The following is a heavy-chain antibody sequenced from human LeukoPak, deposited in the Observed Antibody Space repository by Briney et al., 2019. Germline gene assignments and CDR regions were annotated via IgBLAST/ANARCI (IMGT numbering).Heavy chain of an antibody. Sequence: PGGSLRLSCAASGFTFSSYSMNWVRQAPGKGLEWVSSISSSSSYIYYADSVKGRFTVSRNNAKTSLYLQMDSLRAEDTAVYYCARVFSGTYLNYHHFDYWGQGTLVTVSS. J-gene: IGHJ4*02. V-gene: IGHV3-21*01. CDR1: GFTFSSYS. CDR2: ISSSSSYI. D-gene: IGHD1-26*01. CDR3: ARVFSGTYLNYHHFDY.